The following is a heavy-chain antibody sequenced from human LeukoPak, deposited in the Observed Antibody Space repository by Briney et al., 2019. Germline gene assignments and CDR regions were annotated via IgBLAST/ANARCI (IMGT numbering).Heavy chain of an antibody. CDR1: GGSISSYY. V-gene: IGHV4-59*12. J-gene: IGHJ3*02. CDR3: AKSNGYGLIDI. CDR2: IYYSGST. D-gene: IGHD3-22*01. Sequence: SETLSLTCTVSGGSISSYYWSWLRQPPGKGLEWIGYIYYSGSTKYNPSLKSRVTISLDTSRNQFSLKLNAVTAADTAVYYCAKSNGYGLIDIWGQGTMVTVSS.